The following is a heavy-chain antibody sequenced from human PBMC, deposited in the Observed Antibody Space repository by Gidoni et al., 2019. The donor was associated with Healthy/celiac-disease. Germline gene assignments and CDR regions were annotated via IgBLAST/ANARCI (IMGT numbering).Heavy chain of an antibody. CDR3: AKGDYVWGSYGSYFDY. J-gene: IGHJ4*02. Sequence: QVQLVESGGGVVQPGRSLRLSCAASGFTFSSYGMHWVRQAPGKGLEWVAVISYDGSNKYYADSVKGRFTISRDNSKNTLYLQRNSLRAEDTAVYYCAKGDYVWGSYGSYFDYWGQGTLVTVSS. V-gene: IGHV3-30*18. D-gene: IGHD3-16*01. CDR2: ISYDGSNK. CDR1: GFTFSSYG.